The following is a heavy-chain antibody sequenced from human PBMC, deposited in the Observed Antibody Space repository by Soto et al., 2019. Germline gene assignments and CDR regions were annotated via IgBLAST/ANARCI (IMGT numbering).Heavy chain of an antibody. Sequence: QVQLVESGGGVVQPGRSLRLSCAASGFTFSSYGMHWVRQAPGKGLEWVAVISYDGSNKYYADSVKGRFTISRDNSKNTLYLQMHSLRAEDTAVYYCAKDAVGYYYDSSGYAFDIWGQGTMVTVSS. D-gene: IGHD3-22*01. J-gene: IGHJ3*02. CDR1: GFTFSSYG. CDR3: AKDAVGYYYDSSGYAFDI. V-gene: IGHV3-30*18. CDR2: ISYDGSNK.